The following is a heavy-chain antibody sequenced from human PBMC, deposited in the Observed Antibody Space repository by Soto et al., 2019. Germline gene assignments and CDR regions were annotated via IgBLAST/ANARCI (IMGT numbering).Heavy chain of an antibody. Sequence: QVQLVQSGAEVKKPGASVKVSCKASGYTFSNYGITWVRQAPGQGLEWMGWISAYNGNTNFGQKFQDRVTMTRDTSTRTAYMELRSLRSDDTAVYYCSKDQLGSTTNDXXGQGTLXTX. D-gene: IGHD3-3*02. CDR3: SKDQLGSTTNDX. CDR2: ISAYNGNT. CDR1: GYTFSNYG. J-gene: IGHJ4*02. V-gene: IGHV1-18*04.